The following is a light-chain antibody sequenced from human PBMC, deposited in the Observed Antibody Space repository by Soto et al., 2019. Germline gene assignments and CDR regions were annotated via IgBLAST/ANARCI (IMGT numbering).Light chain of an antibody. CDR3: QQYGSSPS. Sequence: DVQRTPSPSSIYASVGYRVPINCRASESISTYLNWYKQTPGNAPKLLIYGASTLHGGVPSRFRGSGSGTDFTLTISRLDPEDFAVYYCQQYGSSPSFGQGTKVDI. CDR1: ESISTY. V-gene: IGKV1-39*01. CDR2: GAS. J-gene: IGKJ1*01.